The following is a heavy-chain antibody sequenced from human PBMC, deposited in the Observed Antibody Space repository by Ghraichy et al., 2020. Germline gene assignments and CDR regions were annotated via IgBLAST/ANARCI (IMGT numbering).Heavy chain of an antibody. J-gene: IGHJ4*02. D-gene: IGHD3-10*01. V-gene: IGHV4-34*01. CDR3: ARAVVRILWFGTHGGFFDY. Sequence: SETLSLTCAVYGGSFSGYYWSWIRQPPGKGLEWIGEINHSGSTNYNPSLKSRVTISVDTSKNQFSLKLSSVTASDTAVYYCARAVVRILWFGTHGGFFDYWGQGTLVTVSS. CDR2: INHSGST. CDR1: GGSFSGYY.